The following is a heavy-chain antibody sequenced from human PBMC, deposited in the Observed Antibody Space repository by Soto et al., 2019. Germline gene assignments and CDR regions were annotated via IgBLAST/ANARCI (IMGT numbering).Heavy chain of an antibody. V-gene: IGHV1-18*01. CDR2: ISAYNGNT. CDR3: ARDIWTIAAAGKLDY. Sequence: QVLMVQPGAEVKKPGASGKVSCKASGYTFTSYGISWVRQAPGQGLEWMGWISAYNGNTNYAQKLQGRVTMTTDTSTSRAYMELRSLRSDDTAVYYCARDIWTIAAAGKLDYWGQGALVTVSS. J-gene: IGHJ4*02. D-gene: IGHD6-25*01. CDR1: GYTFTSYG.